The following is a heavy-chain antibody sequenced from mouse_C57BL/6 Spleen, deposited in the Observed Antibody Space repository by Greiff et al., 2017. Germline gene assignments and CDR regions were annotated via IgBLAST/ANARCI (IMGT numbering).Heavy chain of an antibody. CDR2: ILPGSCST. J-gene: IGHJ4*01. Sequence: VKLMESGAELMKPGASVKLSCTAPGYSFPGYWIEWVKPRPGHGLEWLGEILPGSCSTNSNEKFKGKAPYTADTSSNTTYVQISSLTTEDSAIYYCGRWYYGSSYEYYAMDYWGQGTSGTVSS. CDR1: GYSFPGYW. V-gene: IGHV1-9*01. CDR3: GRWYYGSSYEYYAMDY. D-gene: IGHD1-1*01.